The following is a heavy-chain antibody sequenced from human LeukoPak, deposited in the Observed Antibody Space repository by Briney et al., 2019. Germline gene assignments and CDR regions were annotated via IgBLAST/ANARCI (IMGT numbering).Heavy chain of an antibody. Sequence: GGSLRLSCAASGFIFSSYSMKWVRQAPGKGLEWVSSITSSSSYIYYADSVKGRFTISRDNAKNSLYLQMNSLRVEDTAVYYCARKGGSRFLGRYKYYGLDVWGQGTTVTVS. CDR2: ITSSSSYI. D-gene: IGHD3-3*01. CDR3: ARKGGSRFLGRYKYYGLDV. V-gene: IGHV3-21*01. J-gene: IGHJ6*02. CDR1: GFIFSSYS.